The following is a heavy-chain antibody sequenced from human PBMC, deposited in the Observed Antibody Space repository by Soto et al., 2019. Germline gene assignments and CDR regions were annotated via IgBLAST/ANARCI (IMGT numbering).Heavy chain of an antibody. D-gene: IGHD1-1*01. CDR1: RFTFSTYG. Sequence: QVQLVESGGGVVQPGRSLRLSCAASRFTFSTYGMYWVRQAPGKGLEWVAVISYDGSIKYYADSVKGRFTISRDNSKNTLYLQMNNLRTEDTAVYYCAKDGPGSGTTEGGLDYWGQGTLVTVSS. J-gene: IGHJ4*02. CDR3: AKDGPGSGTTEGGLDY. CDR2: ISYDGSIK. V-gene: IGHV3-30*18.